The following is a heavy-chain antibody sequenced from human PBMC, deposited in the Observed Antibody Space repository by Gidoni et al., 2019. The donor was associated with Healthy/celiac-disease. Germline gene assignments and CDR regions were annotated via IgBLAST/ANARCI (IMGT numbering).Heavy chain of an antibody. J-gene: IGHJ4*02. Sequence: QVQLQQWGAGLLKPSETLSLTCAVYGGSFSGYYWSWIRQPPGKGLEWIGEINHSGSTNYNPSLKSRVTISVDTSKNQFSLKLSSVTAADTAVYYCARGPGSIAAAGTLAPFDYWAREPWSPSPQ. CDR1: GGSFSGYY. D-gene: IGHD6-13*01. CDR2: INHSGST. V-gene: IGHV4-34*01. CDR3: ARGPGSIAAAGTLAPFDY.